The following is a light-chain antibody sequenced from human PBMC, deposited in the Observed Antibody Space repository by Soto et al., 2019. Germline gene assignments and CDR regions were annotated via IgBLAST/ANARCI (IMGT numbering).Light chain of an antibody. V-gene: IGKV3-20*01. CDR1: QSLSRSS. CDR3: QQYGSSSFT. Sequence: EIVLTQSPGTLSLSPGDRATLSCRASQSLSRSSLAWYQQKPGQAPRLLIYGASSRATGIPDRFSGSGSGADFTLTISRLEPEDFAVYYCQQYGSSSFTFGPGTKVDI. CDR2: GAS. J-gene: IGKJ3*01.